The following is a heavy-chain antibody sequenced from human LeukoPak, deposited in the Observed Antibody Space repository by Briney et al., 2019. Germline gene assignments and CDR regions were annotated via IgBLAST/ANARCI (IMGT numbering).Heavy chain of an antibody. D-gene: IGHD1-26*01. CDR1: GFTFSDYY. Sequence: GGSLRLSCAASGFTFSDYYMSWIRQAPGKGLEWVSYISSSGSTIYYADSVKGRFTISRDNSKNTLYLQMNSLRAEDTAVYYCAKEPGVGAPDYWGQGTLVTVSS. CDR3: AKEPGVGAPDY. CDR2: ISSSGSTI. J-gene: IGHJ4*02. V-gene: IGHV3-11*01.